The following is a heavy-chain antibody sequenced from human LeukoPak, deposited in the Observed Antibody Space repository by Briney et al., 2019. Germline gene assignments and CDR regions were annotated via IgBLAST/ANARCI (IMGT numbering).Heavy chain of an antibody. D-gene: IGHD6-19*01. CDR1: GFTFSSYE. V-gene: IGHV3-48*03. Sequence: SGGSLRLSCAASGFTFSSYEMNWVRQAPGKGLEWVSYISSSGSTIYYVDSVKGRFTISRDNSKNSLYLQMNSLRAEDTAVYYCASCVAVPGLPDYWGQGTLVTVSS. CDR3: ASCVAVPGLPDY. CDR2: ISSSGSTI. J-gene: IGHJ4*02.